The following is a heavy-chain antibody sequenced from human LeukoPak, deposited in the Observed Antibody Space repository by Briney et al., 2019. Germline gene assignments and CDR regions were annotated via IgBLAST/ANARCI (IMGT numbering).Heavy chain of an antibody. V-gene: IGHV3-23*01. D-gene: IGHD6-19*01. CDR2: IYAGGDVT. J-gene: IGHJ4*02. CDR3: AKDRYSSAIDS. CDR1: GFTLSSYA. Sequence: GGSLRLSFAASGFTLSSYAMNWVRQAPGKGLEWLSLIYAGGDVTYYADSVQGRFTISRDNSNNTLYLQMNSLRAEDTALYYCAKDRYSSAIDSWGQGVLVTVPS.